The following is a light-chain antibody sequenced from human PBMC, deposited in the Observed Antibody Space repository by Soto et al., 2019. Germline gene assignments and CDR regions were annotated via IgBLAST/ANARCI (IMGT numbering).Light chain of an antibody. Sequence: QSALTQPASVSGSPGQSITMSCTGTSSDVGGYNYVSWYQQHPGKAPKLMIYEVSNRPSGVSNRFSGSKSGNTASLTISGHQAEDEADYYCSSYTISSTVVFGGGTKVTVL. CDR2: EVS. J-gene: IGLJ2*01. V-gene: IGLV2-14*01. CDR1: SSDVGGYNY. CDR3: SSYTISSTVV.